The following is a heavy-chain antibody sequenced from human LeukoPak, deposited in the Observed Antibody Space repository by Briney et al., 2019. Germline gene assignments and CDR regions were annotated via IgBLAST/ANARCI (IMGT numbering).Heavy chain of an antibody. CDR3: ASTYRDGYNPNY. Sequence: SETLSLTCTVSGGSISSYYWSWIRQPAGKGLEWIGRIYSSGSTNYNPSLKSRVTMSVDTSKNQFSLKLSSVTAADTAVYYCASTYRDGYNPNYWGQGTLVTVSS. J-gene: IGHJ4*02. V-gene: IGHV4-4*07. CDR2: IYSSGST. D-gene: IGHD5-24*01. CDR1: GGSISSYY.